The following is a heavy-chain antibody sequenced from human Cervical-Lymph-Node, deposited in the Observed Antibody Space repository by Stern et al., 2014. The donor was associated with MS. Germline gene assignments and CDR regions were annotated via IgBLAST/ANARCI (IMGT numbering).Heavy chain of an antibody. CDR1: GSSVSANY. Sequence: EVQLVESGGALVQPGGSLRLSCTASGSSVSANYMTWVRQAPGRGLEWVSLIYSGSITHYADSVKGRFFTSRDNSQNTLYLQMNSLRVEDTAVYYCTREMAARRFDPWGQGTLV. J-gene: IGHJ5*02. V-gene: IGHV3-66*01. D-gene: IGHD5-24*01. CDR3: TREMAARRFDP. CDR2: IYSGSIT.